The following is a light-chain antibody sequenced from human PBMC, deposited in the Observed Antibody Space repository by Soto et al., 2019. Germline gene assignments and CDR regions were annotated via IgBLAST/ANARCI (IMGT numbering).Light chain of an antibody. V-gene: IGKV3-20*01. Sequence: EIVLTQSPGTLSLSPGERATLSCRASQSVSSSYLAWYQQKPGQAPRLLIYGASSRATGIPDRFSGSGSGTDFTLTISRLEPEEFAVYYCQQYGSSWYTFGQGTKLEIK. J-gene: IGKJ2*01. CDR3: QQYGSSWYT. CDR1: QSVSSSY. CDR2: GAS.